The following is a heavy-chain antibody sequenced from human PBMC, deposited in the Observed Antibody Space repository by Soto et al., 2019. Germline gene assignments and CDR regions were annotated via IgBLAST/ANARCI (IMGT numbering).Heavy chain of an antibody. J-gene: IGHJ2*01. CDR2: VSHSGIA. Sequence: QVQLQQWGAGLLKPSETLSLTCTVYGASSAGYYWTWLRQSPGKGLEWIGEVSHSGIAKYNPSLGSRVTISLDTSNNQCSLDLTSVTAADTAVYYCARYGGTSIWYFDIWGRGTLVSVSS. CDR1: GASSAGYY. V-gene: IGHV4-34*01. CDR3: ARYGGTSIWYFDI. D-gene: IGHD2-15*01.